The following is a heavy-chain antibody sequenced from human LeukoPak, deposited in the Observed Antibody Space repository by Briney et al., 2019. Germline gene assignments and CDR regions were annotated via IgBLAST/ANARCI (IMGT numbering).Heavy chain of an antibody. CDR2: IYTSGST. V-gene: IGHV4-61*02. CDR1: GGSISSGSYY. Sequence: PSQTLSLTCTVSGGSISSGSYYWSWIRQPAGKGLEWIGRIYTSGSTNYNPSLKSRVTISVDTSKNQFSLKLSSVTAADTAVYYCARELDSGSYYLCYYYYMDVWGKGTTVTVSS. D-gene: IGHD1-26*01. J-gene: IGHJ6*03. CDR3: ARELDSGSYYLCYYYYMDV.